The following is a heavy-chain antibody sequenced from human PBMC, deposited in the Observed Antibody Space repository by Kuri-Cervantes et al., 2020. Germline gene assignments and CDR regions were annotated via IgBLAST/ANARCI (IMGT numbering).Heavy chain of an antibody. D-gene: IGHD6-19*01. CDR1: GGSISSSSYY. J-gene: IGHJ4*02. CDR2: IYYSGST. V-gene: IGHV4-39*07. Sequence: SETLSLTCTVSGGSISSSSYYWGWIRQPPGKGLEWIGSIYYSGSTNYNPSLKSRVTISVDKSKNQFSLKLSSVTAADTAVYYCARGTAVAGTIDYWGQGTPVTVSS. CDR3: ARGTAVAGTIDY.